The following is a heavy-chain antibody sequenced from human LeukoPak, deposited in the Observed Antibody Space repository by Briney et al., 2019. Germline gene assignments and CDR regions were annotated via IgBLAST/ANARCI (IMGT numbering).Heavy chain of an antibody. CDR2: ISSSSTI. J-gene: IGHJ4*02. CDR1: GFTFSSYS. Sequence: PGGSLRLSCAASGFTFSSYSMNWVRQAPGKGLEWVSYISSSSTIYYADSVKGRFTISRDNAKNSLYLQMNSLRAEDTAVYYCASSTRDSGSYYGEYYFDYWGQGTLVTVSS. D-gene: IGHD1-26*01. V-gene: IGHV3-48*04. CDR3: ASSTRDSGSYYGEYYFDY.